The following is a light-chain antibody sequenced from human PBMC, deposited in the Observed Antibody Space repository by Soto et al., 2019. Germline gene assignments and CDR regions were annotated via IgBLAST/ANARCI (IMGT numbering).Light chain of an antibody. CDR2: GAS. Sequence: EIVMTQSPATLSVSPGERATLSCRASQSVTSNLAWYQQKPGQAPRLLIYGASTRATGIPARFSGSGAGTEFPLTISSLQSEDFAVYYCQQYNNWPPTFGQGTRLEIK. V-gene: IGKV3-15*01. CDR1: QSVTSN. J-gene: IGKJ5*01. CDR3: QQYNNWPPT.